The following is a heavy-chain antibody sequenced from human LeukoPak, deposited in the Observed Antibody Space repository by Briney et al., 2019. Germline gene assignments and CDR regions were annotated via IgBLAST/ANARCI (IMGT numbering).Heavy chain of an antibody. V-gene: IGHV5-51*01. Sequence: GESLKISCKGSGYSFTSYWIGWVRQMPGKGLEWMGIIYPGDSDTRYSPSFQGQVTISADKSISTAYLQWSSLKASDTAMYYCARRGYRSSTSCYSFDYWGQGTLVTVSS. CDR2: IYPGDSDT. CDR1: GYSFTSYW. CDR3: ARRGYRSSTSCYSFDY. D-gene: IGHD2-2*01. J-gene: IGHJ4*02.